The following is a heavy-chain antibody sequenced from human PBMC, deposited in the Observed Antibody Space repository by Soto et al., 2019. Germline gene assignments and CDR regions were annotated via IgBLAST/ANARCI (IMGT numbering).Heavy chain of an antibody. CDR1: GGTFSSYA. CDR3: ASPGSTGYYYYGMDV. CDR2: IIPIFGTA. J-gene: IGHJ6*02. Sequence: QVQRVQSGAEVKKPGSSVKVSCKASGGTFSSYAISWVRQAPGQGLEWMGGIIPIFGTANYAQKFQGRVTITADKSTSTAYMELSSLRSEDTAVYYCASPGSTGYYYYGMDVWGQGPMVTVSS. V-gene: IGHV1-69*06. D-gene: IGHD1-7*01.